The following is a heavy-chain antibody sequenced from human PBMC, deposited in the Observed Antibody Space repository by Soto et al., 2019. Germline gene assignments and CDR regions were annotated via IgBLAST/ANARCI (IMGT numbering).Heavy chain of an antibody. CDR2: IIPIFGTA. Sequence: SVKVSCKASGGTFSSYAISWVRRAPGQGLEWMGGIIPIFGTANYAQKFQGRVTITADKSTSTAYMELSSLRSEGTAVYYCAIGDPYGSGSKDFDYWGQGTLVTVSS. CDR1: GGTFSSYA. J-gene: IGHJ4*02. D-gene: IGHD3-10*01. CDR3: AIGDPYGSGSKDFDY. V-gene: IGHV1-69*06.